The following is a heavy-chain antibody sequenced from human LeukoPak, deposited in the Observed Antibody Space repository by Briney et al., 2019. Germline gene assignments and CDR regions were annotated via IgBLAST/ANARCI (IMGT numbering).Heavy chain of an antibody. CDR1: GFTFSSYS. CDR3: AKSPPFHMITFGD. J-gene: IGHJ4*02. V-gene: IGHV3-23*01. D-gene: IGHD3-16*01. CDR2: ISGSGGST. Sequence: GGSLRLSCAASGFTFSSYSMNWVRQAPGKGLEWVSAISGSGGSTYYADSVKGRFTISRDNSKNTLYLQMNSLRAEDTAVYYCAKSPPFHMITFGDWGQGTLVTVSS.